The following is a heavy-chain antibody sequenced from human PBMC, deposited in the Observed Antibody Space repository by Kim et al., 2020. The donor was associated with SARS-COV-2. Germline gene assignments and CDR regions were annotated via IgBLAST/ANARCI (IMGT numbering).Heavy chain of an antibody. V-gene: IGHV3-33*01. J-gene: IGHJ3*02. CDR3: ARFPLDGTKGAFDI. Sequence: GGSLRLSCAASGFTFSSYGMHWVRQAPGKGLEWVAVIWYDGSNKYYADSVKGRFTISRDNSKNTLYLQMNSLRAEDTAVYYCARFPLDGTKGAFDIWGQGTMVTVSS. CDR2: IWYDGSNK. D-gene: IGHD1-7*01. CDR1: GFTFSSYG.